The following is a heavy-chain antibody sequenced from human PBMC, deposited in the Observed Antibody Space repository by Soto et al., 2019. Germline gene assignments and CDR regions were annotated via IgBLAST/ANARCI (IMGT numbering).Heavy chain of an antibody. CDR2: IFYSGTP. CDR1: VAPLAMVVYY. J-gene: IGHJ5*02. CDR3: ARSVDP. V-gene: IGHV4-31*03. Sequence: LQLQEWGPELLRLSRTLSLTSLFPVAPLAMVVYYGTWIRQHPGKGLEWIGYIFYSGTPYYNPSLKSRVTISVDTSKNQFSLKLSSVTAADTAVYYCARSVDPWGQGTLVTVSS.